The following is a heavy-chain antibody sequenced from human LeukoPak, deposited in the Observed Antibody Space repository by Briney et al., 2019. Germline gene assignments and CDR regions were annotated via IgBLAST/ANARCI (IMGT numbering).Heavy chain of an antibody. CDR2: ISSSSSTI. Sequence: PGGSLRLSCAASGFTFSSYSMNWVRQAPGKGLEGVSYISSSSSTIYYADSVKGRFTISRDNAKNSLYLQMNSLRAEDTAVYYCARDYEGAYDYWGQGTLVTVSS. CDR3: ARDYEGAYDY. CDR1: GFTFSSYS. V-gene: IGHV3-48*01. J-gene: IGHJ4*02. D-gene: IGHD1-26*01.